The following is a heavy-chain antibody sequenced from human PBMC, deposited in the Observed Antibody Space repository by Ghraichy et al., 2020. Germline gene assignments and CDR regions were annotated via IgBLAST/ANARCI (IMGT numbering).Heavy chain of an antibody. CDR3: ARGSGYTYGYGGSLDY. CDR1: GVSISNYY. V-gene: IGHV4-59*01. D-gene: IGHD5-18*01. Sequence: SETLSLTCTVSGVSISNYYWSWIRQPPGKGLEWIGYIYNSGKNDNNPSLKSRVTISVDTSKKQFSLKLTSVTAADTPVYYCARGSGYTYGYGGSLDYWGQGTLVTVSS. J-gene: IGHJ4*02. CDR2: IYNSGKN.